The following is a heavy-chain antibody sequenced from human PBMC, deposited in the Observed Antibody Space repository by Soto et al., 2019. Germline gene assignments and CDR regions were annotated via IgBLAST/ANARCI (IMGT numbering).Heavy chain of an antibody. J-gene: IGHJ4*02. V-gene: IGHV1-3*01. CDR3: TRGAGGGAFDY. D-gene: IGHD3-16*01. Sequence: QVQLVQSGAEVKKPGASVKVSCKASGYIFSRYTVHWVRQAPGQRLEWMGWINAGNGNTKYSEKFQGRVTITRDTSANTAYRELSSLKFETKAVYYCTRGAGGGAFDYWGQGTLVTVSS. CDR2: INAGNGNT. CDR1: GYIFSRYT.